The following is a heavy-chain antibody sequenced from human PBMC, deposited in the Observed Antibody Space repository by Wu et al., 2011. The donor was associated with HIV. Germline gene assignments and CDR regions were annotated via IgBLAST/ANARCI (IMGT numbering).Heavy chain of an antibody. CDR2: IVPVLGGS. D-gene: IGHD6-19*01. J-gene: IGHJ3*01. CDR3: ARLGYSSDRDDAFDV. CDR1: GGTLRKYA. V-gene: IGHV1-69*11. Sequence: QAQLVQSGAEVREPGSSVKVSCKASGGTLRKYAFSWVRQAPGQGLEWIGGIVPVLGGSNYARRFQGRVTIIADESRTTVHMEVRSLRSDDTAVYYCARLGYSSDRDDAFDVWGQGQWSLSLQ.